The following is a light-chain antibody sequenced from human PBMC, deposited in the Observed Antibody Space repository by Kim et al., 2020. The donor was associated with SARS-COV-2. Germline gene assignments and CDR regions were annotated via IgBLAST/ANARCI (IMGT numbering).Light chain of an antibody. J-gene: IGLJ1*01. CDR3: QAWDSSIYYV. CDR1: NVGDKY. Sequence: SYELTQPPSVSVSPGQTASITCSGDNVGDKYACWYQQKPGQSPVLVIYQDNKRPSGIPERFSGSNSGNTATLTISGTQAMDEADYFCQAWDSSIYYVFVT. CDR2: QDN. V-gene: IGLV3-1*01.